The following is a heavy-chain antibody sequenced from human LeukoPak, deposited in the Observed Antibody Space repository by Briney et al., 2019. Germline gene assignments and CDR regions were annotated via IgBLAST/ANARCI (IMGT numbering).Heavy chain of an antibody. CDR2: IYTSGST. CDR3: AIAVAPAADNCLDP. Sequence: SETLSLTCTVSGGSISIYYWIWLRQPAGKGLEWIGRIYTSGSTNYNPSLKSRVTMSVDTSKNQFSLKLSSVTAADTAVYYCAIAVAPAADNCLDPWGQGTLVTVSS. V-gene: IGHV4-4*07. J-gene: IGHJ5*02. D-gene: IGHD2-2*01. CDR1: GGSISIYY.